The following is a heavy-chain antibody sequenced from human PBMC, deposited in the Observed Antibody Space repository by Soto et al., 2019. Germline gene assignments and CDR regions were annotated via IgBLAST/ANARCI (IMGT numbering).Heavy chain of an antibody. CDR3: ARGRYSSGWYGY. CDR2: MNPNSGNT. D-gene: IGHD6-19*01. J-gene: IGHJ4*02. Sequence: AAVKVSCKASGYTFTSYDINWVRQATGQGLEWMGWMNPNSGNTGYAQKFQGRVTMTRNTSISTAYTELSSLRSEDTAVYYCARGRYSSGWYGYWGQGTLVTVSS. V-gene: IGHV1-8*01. CDR1: GYTFTSYD.